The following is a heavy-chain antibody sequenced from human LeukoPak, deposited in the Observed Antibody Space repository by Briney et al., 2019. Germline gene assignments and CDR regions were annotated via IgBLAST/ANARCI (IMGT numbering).Heavy chain of an antibody. CDR3: ARDHYYDFWSGYYRYNWFDP. D-gene: IGHD3-3*01. V-gene: IGHV3-21*01. CDR2: ISSSSSSI. Sequence: GGSLRLSCAASGFTFSTYTMNWVRQAPGKGLEWVSSISSSSSSIFYADSLKGRFTISRDNAKNSLYLEMNSLRAEDTAVYYCARDHYYDFWSGYYRYNWFDPWGQGTLVTVSS. J-gene: IGHJ5*02. CDR1: GFTFSTYT.